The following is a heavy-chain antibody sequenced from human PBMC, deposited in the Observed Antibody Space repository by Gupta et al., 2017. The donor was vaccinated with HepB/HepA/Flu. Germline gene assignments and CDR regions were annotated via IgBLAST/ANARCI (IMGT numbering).Heavy chain of an antibody. V-gene: IGHV3-43*01. CDR1: N. Sequence: NFYGVRQAPGKGLEWVSLISWDGGSTYYADSVKGRFTISRDNSKNSLYLQMNSLRTEDTALYYCAKELGLSSGWPYFDYWGQGTLVTVSS. J-gene: IGHJ4*02. D-gene: IGHD6-19*01. CDR3: AKELGLSSGWPYFDY. CDR2: ISWDGGST.